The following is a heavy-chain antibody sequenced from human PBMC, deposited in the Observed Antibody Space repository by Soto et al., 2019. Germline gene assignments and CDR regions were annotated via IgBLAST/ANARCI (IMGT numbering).Heavy chain of an antibody. V-gene: IGHV1-46*01. CDR1: GYTXTSYY. CDR2: INPSGCST. D-gene: IGHD3-22*01. CDR3: ARDPNVYDSSGYYPSSLFDY. J-gene: IGHJ4*02. Sequence: SXKVSCKASGYTXTSYYMNLVRQAPGQGLEWIGIINPSGCSTSYAQKFQGIVTMTRYTSTSTVYMELSSLRSEDTAVYYCARDPNVYDSSGYYPSSLFDYWGQGTLVTVSS.